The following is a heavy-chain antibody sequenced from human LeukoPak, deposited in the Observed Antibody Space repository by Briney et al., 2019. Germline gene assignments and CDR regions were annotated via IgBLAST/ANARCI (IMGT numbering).Heavy chain of an antibody. Sequence: GGSLRLSCAASGFTVSSNYMSWVRQAPGKGLEWVSVIYSGGSTYYADSVKGRFTISRDNSKNTLYLQMNSLRAEDTAVYCCARDSGWGAFDIWGQGTMVTVSS. CDR1: GFTVSSNY. V-gene: IGHV3-53*01. J-gene: IGHJ3*02. CDR3: ARDSGWGAFDI. D-gene: IGHD6-19*01. CDR2: IYSGGST.